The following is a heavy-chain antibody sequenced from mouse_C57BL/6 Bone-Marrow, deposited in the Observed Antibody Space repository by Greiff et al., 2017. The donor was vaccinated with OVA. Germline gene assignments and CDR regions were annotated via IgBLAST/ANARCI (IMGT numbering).Heavy chain of an antibody. CDR3: ARRRVWLLPWFAY. D-gene: IGHD2-3*01. CDR2: IYPGSGST. J-gene: IGHJ3*01. CDR1: GYTFTSYW. Sequence: QVQLQQPGAELVKPGASVKMSCKASGYTFTSYWITWVKQRPGQGLEWIGDIYPGSGSTNYNEKFKSKATLTVDTSSSTAYMQLSSLTSEDSAVYYCARRRVWLLPWFAYWGQGTLVTVSA. V-gene: IGHV1-55*01.